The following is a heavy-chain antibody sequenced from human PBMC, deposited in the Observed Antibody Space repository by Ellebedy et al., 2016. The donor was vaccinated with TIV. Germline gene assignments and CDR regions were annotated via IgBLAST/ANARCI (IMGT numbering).Heavy chain of an antibody. CDR3: AKDYAYYGSGSYYFY. D-gene: IGHD3-10*01. J-gene: IGHJ4*02. V-gene: IGHV3-23*01. CDR2: ISGSGGST. CDR1: GFTFSSYA. Sequence: GGSLRLXCAASGFTFSSYAMSWVRQAPGKGLEWVSAISGSGGSTYYADSVKGRFTISRDNSKNTLYLQMNSLRAEDTAVYYCAKDYAYYGSGSYYFYWGQGTLVTVSS.